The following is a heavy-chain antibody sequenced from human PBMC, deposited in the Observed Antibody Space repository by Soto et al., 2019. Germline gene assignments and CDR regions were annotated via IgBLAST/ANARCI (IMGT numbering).Heavy chain of an antibody. D-gene: IGHD6-13*01. CDR3: ARHLPPPYSSSWYGAYYYGMDV. Sequence: GESLKISCKGSGYSFTSYWIGWVRQMPGKGLEWMGIIYPGDSDTRYSPSFQGQVTISADKSISTAYLQRSSLKASDTAMYYCARHLPPPYSSSWYGAYYYGMDVWGQGTTVTVSS. J-gene: IGHJ6*02. V-gene: IGHV5-51*01. CDR1: GYSFTSYW. CDR2: IYPGDSDT.